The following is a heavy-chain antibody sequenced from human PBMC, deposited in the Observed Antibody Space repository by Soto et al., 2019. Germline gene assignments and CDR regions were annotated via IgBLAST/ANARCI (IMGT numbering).Heavy chain of an antibody. CDR3: VRDGTKSLRDWFDP. CDR1: GASISGFY. J-gene: IGHJ5*02. D-gene: IGHD1-1*01. Sequence: PSETLSLTCTVSGASISGFYWSWIRKSAGKGLEWIGRIYATGTTDYNPSHKSRVMMSVDTSKKQFSLKLRSVTAADTAVYYCVRDGTKSLRDWFDPGGQGISVTVPS. V-gene: IGHV4-4*07. CDR2: IYATGTT.